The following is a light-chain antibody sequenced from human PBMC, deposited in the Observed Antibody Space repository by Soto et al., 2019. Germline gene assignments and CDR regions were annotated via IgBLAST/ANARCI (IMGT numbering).Light chain of an antibody. Sequence: QSALTQPRSVSGSPGQSVTVSCTGTSSDVGGYNYVSWYQQHPGKAPKLMIYDVSKRPSGVPDRFSGSKSGNTASLTISGLQAEDEADYNCCSYAGSYTVVFGGGTKVTVL. CDR3: CSYAGSYTVV. CDR1: SSDVGGYNY. J-gene: IGLJ2*01. CDR2: DVS. V-gene: IGLV2-11*01.